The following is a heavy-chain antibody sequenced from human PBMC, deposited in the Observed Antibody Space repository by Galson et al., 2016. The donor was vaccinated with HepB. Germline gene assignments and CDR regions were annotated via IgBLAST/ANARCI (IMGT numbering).Heavy chain of an antibody. V-gene: IGHV4-59*01. CDR3: ASDDGGGLYGFHYGMDV. CDR2: IYYSGRT. J-gene: IGHJ6*02. CDR1: GASISGYY. D-gene: IGHD6-19*01. Sequence: ETLSLTCTVSGASISGYYLSWIRQPPGKGLEWSGYIYYSGRTNYNPSLKSRVTISVDTSKNQFSLKLSSVTAADTAVYYCASDDGGGLYGFHYGMDVWGQGTTVTVSS.